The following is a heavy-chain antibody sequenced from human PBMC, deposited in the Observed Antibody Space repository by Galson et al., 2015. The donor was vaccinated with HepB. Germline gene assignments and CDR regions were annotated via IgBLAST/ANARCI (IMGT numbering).Heavy chain of an antibody. D-gene: IGHD3-10*01. CDR2: ISPSGST. CDR3: ASRPVLWFEESMTSY. CDR1: GASFSGYY. Sequence: SETLSLTCAVSGASFSGYYWSWIRQSPGKGLEWIEEISPSGSTKYNPSLKSRVTMSVDTSRSQFSLELSSVTAADTAVYYCASRPVLWFEESMTSYWGQGTLVTVSS. J-gene: IGHJ4*02. V-gene: IGHV4-34*01.